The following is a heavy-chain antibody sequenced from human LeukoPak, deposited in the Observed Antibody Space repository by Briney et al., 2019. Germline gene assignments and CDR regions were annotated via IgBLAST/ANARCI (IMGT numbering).Heavy chain of an antibody. CDR2: ISSSSSYI. V-gene: IGHV3-21*01. D-gene: IGHD1-7*01. CDR3: ARPGTTRDFYYYYGMDV. J-gene: IGHJ6*02. CDR1: GFTFSSYT. Sequence: GGSLRLSCAASGFTFSSYTMNWVRQAPGKGLEWVSSISSSSSYIYYADSVKGRFTISRDNAKNSLYLQMNSLRAEDTAVYYCARPGTTRDFYYYYGMDVWGQGTTVTVSS.